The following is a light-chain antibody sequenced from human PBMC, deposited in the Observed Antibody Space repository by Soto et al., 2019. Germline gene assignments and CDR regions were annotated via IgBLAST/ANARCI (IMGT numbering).Light chain of an antibody. CDR2: GAS. V-gene: IGKV3-20*01. J-gene: IGKJ3*01. Sequence: EIVLTQSPGTLSLSPGERATLSCRARQSVSSTYLGWYQQKPGQAPRLLISGASSRATGIPDRLSGSGSGTDFTLTISRLAPEDFAVYYCQQYGSIPFTFGPGTKVDI. CDR3: QQYGSIPFT. CDR1: QSVSSTY.